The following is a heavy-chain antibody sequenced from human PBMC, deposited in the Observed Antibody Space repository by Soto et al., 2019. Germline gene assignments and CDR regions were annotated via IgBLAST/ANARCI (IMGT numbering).Heavy chain of an antibody. CDR2: IIPIFGTA. V-gene: IGHV1-69*13. D-gene: IGHD3-10*01. J-gene: IGHJ6*02. Sequence: ASVKVSCKASGGTFSSYAISWVRQAPGQGLEWMGGIIPIFGTANYAQKFQGRVTITADESTSTAYMELSSLRSEDTAVYYCAMFYGSGSYQDGMDVWGQGTTVTVSS. CDR1: GGTFSSYA. CDR3: AMFYGSGSYQDGMDV.